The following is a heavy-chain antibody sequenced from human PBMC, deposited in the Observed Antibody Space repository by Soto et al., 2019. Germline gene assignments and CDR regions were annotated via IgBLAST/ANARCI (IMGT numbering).Heavy chain of an antibody. Sequence: GGSLRLSCAASGFTFSSYAMSWVRQAPGKGLEWVSAISGSGGSTYYADSVKGRFTISRDNSKNTLYLQMNSLRAEYTAVYYCASCSGWYYYCMDVWGQGTTVTVSS. CDR1: GFTFSSYA. CDR3: ASCSGWYYYCMDV. CDR2: ISGSGGST. V-gene: IGHV3-23*01. D-gene: IGHD6-19*01. J-gene: IGHJ6*02.